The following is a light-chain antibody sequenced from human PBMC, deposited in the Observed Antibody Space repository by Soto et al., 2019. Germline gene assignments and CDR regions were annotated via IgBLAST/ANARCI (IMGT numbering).Light chain of an antibody. CDR1: QSISSY. Sequence: DVKMTQSPSSLSASVGDRVTITCRASQSISSYLNWYQQKPGKAPKLLIYAASSLQSGVPSRFSGSGSGTDFTLTISSLQPEDFATYYCQQSYSTGITLGQGTRLEI. CDR3: QQSYSTGIT. J-gene: IGKJ5*01. CDR2: AAS. V-gene: IGKV1-39*01.